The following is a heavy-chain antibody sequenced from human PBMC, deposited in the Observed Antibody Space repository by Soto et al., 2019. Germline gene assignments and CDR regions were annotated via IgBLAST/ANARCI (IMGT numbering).Heavy chain of an antibody. CDR3: ASNSDGYIFYDY. V-gene: IGHV4-30-4*01. J-gene: IGHJ4*02. CDR2: IYYSGST. Sequence: QVQLQESGPGLVKPSQTLSLTCTVSGGSISSGDYYWSWIRQPPGKGLEWIGYIYYSGSTYYNPSIKCRFTRSVDSSKNQFSRRLSSVTAADTAVYYWASNSDGYIFYDYWGQGTLVTVSS. CDR1: GGSISSGDYY. D-gene: IGHD5-18*01.